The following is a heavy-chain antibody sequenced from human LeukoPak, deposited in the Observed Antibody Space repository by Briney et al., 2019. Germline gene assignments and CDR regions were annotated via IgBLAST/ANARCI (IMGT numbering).Heavy chain of an antibody. CDR1: GGSISSSSYY. D-gene: IGHD6-13*01. J-gene: IGHJ6*02. Sequence: ETLSLTCTVSGGSISSSSYYWGWIRQPPGKGLEWIGSIYYSGSTYYDPSLKSRVTISVDTSKNQFSLKLSSVTAAGTAVYYCARPMYSSSRPDGGMDVWGQGTTVTVSS. CDR3: ARPMYSSSRPDGGMDV. CDR2: IYYSGST. V-gene: IGHV4-39*01.